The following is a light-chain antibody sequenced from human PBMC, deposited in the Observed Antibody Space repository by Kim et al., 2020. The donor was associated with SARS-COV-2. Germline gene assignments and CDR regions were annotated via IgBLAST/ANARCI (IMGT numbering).Light chain of an antibody. CDR2: LSN. CDR3: GAWDTRLNGVL. CDR1: SSSIGSND. V-gene: IGLV1-44*01. Sequence: ELTQPPSASGTPGQRVSISCSGDSSSIGSNDVTWYQQLPGTAPKLLIYLSNERPSGVPDRFSGSRSDTSASLSISGLQSVDEADYYCGAWDTRLNGVLFGGGTQLTVL. J-gene: IGLJ2*01.